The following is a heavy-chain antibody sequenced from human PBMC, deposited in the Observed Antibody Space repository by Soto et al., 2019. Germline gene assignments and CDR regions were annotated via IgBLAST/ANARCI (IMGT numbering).Heavy chain of an antibody. CDR3: ARVVPGAEAWFGP. Sequence: QVQLVQSGGEVKRPGASVKVSCKTSGYTFSNYGITWVRQAPGQPLEWLGWISLYSDGTNYAQKFQGRVSMTTDTSTTTAYMELRSLRSDDTAVYYCARVVPGAEAWFGPWGQXXLVX. CDR1: GYTFSNYG. V-gene: IGHV1-18*01. CDR2: ISLYSDGT. D-gene: IGHD2-2*01. J-gene: IGHJ5*02.